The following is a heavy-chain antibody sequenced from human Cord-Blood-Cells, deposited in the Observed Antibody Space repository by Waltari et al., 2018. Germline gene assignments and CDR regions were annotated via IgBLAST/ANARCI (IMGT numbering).Heavy chain of an antibody. J-gene: IGHJ4*02. D-gene: IGHD6-13*01. Sequence: QVQLVESGGGVVQPGRSLRLSGAASGFTFSSYGMHWVRQAPGKGLEWVAFIWYDGSNKYYADSVKGRFTISRDNSKNTLYLQMNSLRAEDTAVYYCAREAGAYYFDYWGQGTLVTVSS. CDR1: GFTFSSYG. CDR3: AREAGAYYFDY. CDR2: IWYDGSNK. V-gene: IGHV3-33*01.